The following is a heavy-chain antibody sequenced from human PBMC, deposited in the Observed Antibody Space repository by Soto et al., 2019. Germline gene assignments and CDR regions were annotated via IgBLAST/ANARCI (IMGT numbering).Heavy chain of an antibody. V-gene: IGHV4-59*01. J-gene: IGHJ6*02. D-gene: IGHD3-16*01. CDR2: IYGSVST. Sequence: QVQLQESGPGLVKPSETLSLTCTVSGGSISSYYWTWIRQPPGKGLEWIGYIYGSVSTNYNPSLKGRVTKSVDTTQNQFSLKLNSMTAADTAGYFCARNRGNSYSYVYGMDVWGQGTTVTVSS. CDR1: GGSISSYY. CDR3: ARNRGNSYSYVYGMDV.